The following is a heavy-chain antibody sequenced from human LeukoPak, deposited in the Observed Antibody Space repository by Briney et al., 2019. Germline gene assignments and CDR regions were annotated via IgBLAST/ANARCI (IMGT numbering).Heavy chain of an antibody. D-gene: IGHD5-18*01. Sequence: SETLSLTCAVSGGSISSGGYSWSWIRQPPGKGLEWTGYIYHSGSTYYNPSLKSRVTISVDRSKNQFSLKLSSVTAADTAVYYCARGVTPVYFDYWGQGTLVTVSS. CDR2: IYHSGST. CDR3: ARGVTPVYFDY. V-gene: IGHV4-30-2*01. J-gene: IGHJ4*02. CDR1: GGSISSGGYS.